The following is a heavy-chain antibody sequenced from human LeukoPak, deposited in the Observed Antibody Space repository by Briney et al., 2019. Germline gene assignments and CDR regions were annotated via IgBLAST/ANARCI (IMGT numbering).Heavy chain of an antibody. Sequence: KASETLSLTCTVSGGSISSSSYYWGWIRQPPGKGLEWIGSIYYSGSTYYNPSLKSRVTISVDTSKNQFSLKLSSVTAADTAVYYCARFDYYDSSGYDYWGQGTLVTVSS. J-gene: IGHJ4*02. CDR3: ARFDYYDSSGYDY. CDR1: GGSISSSSYY. D-gene: IGHD3-22*01. CDR2: IYYSGST. V-gene: IGHV4-39*07.